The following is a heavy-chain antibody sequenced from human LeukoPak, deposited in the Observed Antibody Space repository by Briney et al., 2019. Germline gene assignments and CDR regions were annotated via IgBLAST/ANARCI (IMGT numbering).Heavy chain of an antibody. D-gene: IGHD4-23*01. Sequence: SETLSLTCTVSGGSISSYYWSWIRQPPGKGLEWIGYIYYSGSTNYNPSLKSRVTISVDTSKNQFSLKLGSVTAADTAVYYCARWRGDYDGYFDYWGQGTLVTVSS. J-gene: IGHJ4*02. CDR1: GGSISSYY. CDR2: IYYSGST. V-gene: IGHV4-59*01. CDR3: ARWRGDYDGYFDY.